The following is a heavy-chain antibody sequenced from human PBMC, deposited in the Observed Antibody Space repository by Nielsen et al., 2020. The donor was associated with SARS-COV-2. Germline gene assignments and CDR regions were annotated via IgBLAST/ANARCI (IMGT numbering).Heavy chain of an antibody. CDR3: AKGENTRGFAY. Sequence: LSLTCAASGFSFSSSGMHWVRQAPGKGLEWVAVISYDGSNKYYADSVKGRFTISRDNSKNTLYLQMNSLRAEDTAVYYCAKGENTRGFAYWGQGTLVTVSS. CDR1: GFSFSSSG. CDR2: ISYDGSNK. D-gene: IGHD2-2*02. J-gene: IGHJ4*02. V-gene: IGHV3-30*18.